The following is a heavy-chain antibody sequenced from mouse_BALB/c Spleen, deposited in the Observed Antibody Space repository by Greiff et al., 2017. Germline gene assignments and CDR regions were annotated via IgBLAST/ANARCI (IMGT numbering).Heavy chain of an antibody. V-gene: IGHV5-6-5*01. CDR2: ISSGGST. CDR3: ATVTTATDWYFDV. CDR1: GFTFSSYA. Sequence: EVKVVESGGGLVKPGGSLKLSCAASGFTFSSYAMSWVRQTPEKRLEWVASISSGGSTYYPDSVKGRFTISRDNARNILYLQMSSLRSEDTAMYYCATVTTATDWYFDVWGAGTTVTVSS. D-gene: IGHD1-2*01. J-gene: IGHJ1*01.